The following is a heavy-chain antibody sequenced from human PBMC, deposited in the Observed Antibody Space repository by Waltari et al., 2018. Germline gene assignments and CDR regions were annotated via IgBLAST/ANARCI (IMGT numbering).Heavy chain of an antibody. CDR2: INHSGST. Sequence: QVQLQQWGAGLLKPSETLSLTCAVYGGSFSGYYWSWIRQPPGKGLEWIGEINHSGSTNYNPSLKSRVTTSVDTSKNQFSLKLSSVTAADTSVYYCARAYGGNSRYFDYWGQGTLVTVSS. V-gene: IGHV4-34*01. CDR3: ARAYGGNSRYFDY. CDR1: GGSFSGYY. D-gene: IGHD4-17*01. J-gene: IGHJ4*02.